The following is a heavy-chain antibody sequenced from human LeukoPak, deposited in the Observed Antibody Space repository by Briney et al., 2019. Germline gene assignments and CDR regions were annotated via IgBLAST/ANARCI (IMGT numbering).Heavy chain of an antibody. CDR1: GFTFSHYG. Sequence: GGSLRLSCAASGFTFSHYGVHWVRQAPGKGLEWVAVISYDGSNKYYADSVKGRFTVSRDNSKNTLYLQMNSLRAEDTAVYYCARTMTPFYDILTGYITAALDYWGQGTLVTVSS. J-gene: IGHJ4*02. CDR2: ISYDGSNK. D-gene: IGHD3-9*01. V-gene: IGHV3-30*03. CDR3: ARTMTPFYDILTGYITAALDY.